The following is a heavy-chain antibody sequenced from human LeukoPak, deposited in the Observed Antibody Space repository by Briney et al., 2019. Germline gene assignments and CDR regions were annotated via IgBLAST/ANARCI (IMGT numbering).Heavy chain of an antibody. CDR1: GFTFSSYW. CDR2: IKEDGSEE. J-gene: IGHJ6*02. CDR3: ARNFRFGMTV. D-gene: IGHD2/OR15-2a*01. Sequence: PGGSLRHSCAASGFTFSSYWMSWVRQAPGKGLEWVANIKEDGSEEYYVDSVKGRFTISRDNAKNSLYLQMNSLRAEDTAVYYCARNFRFGMTVWGQGTTIAVSS. V-gene: IGHV3-7*01.